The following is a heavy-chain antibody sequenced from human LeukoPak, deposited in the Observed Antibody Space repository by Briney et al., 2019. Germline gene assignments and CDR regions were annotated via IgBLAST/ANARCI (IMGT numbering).Heavy chain of an antibody. J-gene: IGHJ5*02. V-gene: IGHV3-48*04. CDR2: ISSSGSTI. CDR3: ARDPQTIGFDP. CDR1: GFTFSSYS. Sequence: PGGSLRLSCAASGFTFSSYSMNWVRQAPGKGLEWVSYISSSGSTIYYADSVKGRFTISRDNAKNSLYLQMNSLRAEDTAVYYCARDPQTIGFDPWGQGTLVTVSS.